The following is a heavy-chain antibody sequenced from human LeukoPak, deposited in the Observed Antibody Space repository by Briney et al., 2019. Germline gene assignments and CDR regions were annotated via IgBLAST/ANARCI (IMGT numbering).Heavy chain of an antibody. CDR2: ISGSGDST. Sequence: GGSLRLSCAASRFTFSSYAMSWVRQAPGKGLEWVSAISGSGDSTYYADSVKGRFTISRDNSKNTLYLQVNSLRAEDTAVYYCAKAPVQLWLRRYFDYWGQGTLVTVSS. V-gene: IGHV3-23*01. J-gene: IGHJ4*02. CDR3: AKAPVQLWLRRYFDY. D-gene: IGHD5-18*01. CDR1: RFTFSSYA.